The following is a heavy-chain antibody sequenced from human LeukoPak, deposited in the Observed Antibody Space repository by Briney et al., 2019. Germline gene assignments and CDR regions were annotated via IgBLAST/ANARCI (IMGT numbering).Heavy chain of an antibody. D-gene: IGHD3-22*01. J-gene: IGHJ4*02. CDR1: GGSISSNNW. CDR2: IYHSGSP. CDR3: ARTYYDSSGYRYYFDY. V-gene: IGHV4-4*02. Sequence: SGTLSLTCAVSGGSISSNNWWGWVRQPPGKGPEWLGEIYHSGSPNYNPSLKSRVTISVDTSKNQFSLKLSSVTAADTAVYYCARTYYDSSGYRYYFDYWGQGTLVTVSS.